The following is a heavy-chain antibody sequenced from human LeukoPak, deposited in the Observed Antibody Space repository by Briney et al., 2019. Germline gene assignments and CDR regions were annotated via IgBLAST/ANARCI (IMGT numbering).Heavy chain of an antibody. D-gene: IGHD1-14*01. CDR1: GFTFSSYG. Sequence: GGSLRLSCAASGFTFSSYGMTWVRQAPGKGLEWVSTISNSDYSTYYADSVKGRFTISRANSENTLYLQMNNLRAEDTAVYYCAKATGYLLWGQGTLVTVSS. CDR3: AKATGYLL. CDR2: ISNSDYST. J-gene: IGHJ4*02. V-gene: IGHV3-23*01.